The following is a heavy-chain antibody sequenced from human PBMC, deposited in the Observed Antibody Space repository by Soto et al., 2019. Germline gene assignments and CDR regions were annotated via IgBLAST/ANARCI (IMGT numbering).Heavy chain of an antibody. CDR1: GYTFTSYD. V-gene: IGHV1-8*01. Sequence: QVQLVQSGAEVKKPGASVKVSCKASGYTFTSYDINWVRQATGQGLEWMGWMNPNSGNTGYPKKFQGRVTVARNNSISTAYMELSSLRFEDTAVYYCARSPPRVERNNYAGGWFDPWGQGTLVTVSS. CDR3: ARSPPRVERNNYAGGWFDP. CDR2: MNPNSGNT. J-gene: IGHJ5*02. D-gene: IGHD4-4*01.